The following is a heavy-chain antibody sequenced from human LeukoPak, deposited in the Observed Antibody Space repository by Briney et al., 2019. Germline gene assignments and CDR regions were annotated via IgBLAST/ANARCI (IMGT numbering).Heavy chain of an antibody. D-gene: IGHD3-10*01. Sequence: GGSLRLSCAASGFTFSSYAMTWVRQAPGKGLEWVSVISGSGGSTNHADSVKGRFTISRDNSKNTLCLQMNSLRAEDTAIYYCARLGGWGSHAFHIWGQGTMVTVPS. V-gene: IGHV3-23*01. CDR1: GFTFSSYA. J-gene: IGHJ3*02. CDR2: ISGSGGST. CDR3: ARLGGWGSHAFHI.